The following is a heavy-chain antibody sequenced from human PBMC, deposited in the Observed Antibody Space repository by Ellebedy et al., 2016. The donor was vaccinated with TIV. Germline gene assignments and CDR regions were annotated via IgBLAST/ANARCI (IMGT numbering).Heavy chain of an antibody. CDR3: ARDRRFNWNDGAFDI. D-gene: IGHD1-1*01. CDR1: GYIFTTYA. J-gene: IGHJ3*02. V-gene: IGHV7-4-1*02. CDR2: IKTNTGNP. Sequence: ASVKVSCKASGYIFTTYAMNWVRQAPGQGLEWMGWIKTNTGNPTYAQGFTGRFVFSLDTSGSTAYLQISSLKAEDTAMFYCARDRRFNWNDGAFDIWGQGTMVTVSS.